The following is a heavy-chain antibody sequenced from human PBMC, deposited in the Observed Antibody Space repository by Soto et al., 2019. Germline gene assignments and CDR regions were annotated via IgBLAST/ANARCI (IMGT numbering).Heavy chain of an antibody. CDR3: ARDPYYGSGSYYNWFDP. V-gene: IGHV1-18*01. Sequence: QVQLVQSGAEVKKPGASVKVSCKASGYTFTSYGISWVRQAPGQGLEWMGWISAYNGNTNYAQKLQGRVTMTTDTSTSTAYLELRSLRSDDTAVYYCARDPYYGSGSYYNWFDPWGQGTLFTVSS. J-gene: IGHJ5*02. CDR1: GYTFTSYG. CDR2: ISAYNGNT. D-gene: IGHD3-10*01.